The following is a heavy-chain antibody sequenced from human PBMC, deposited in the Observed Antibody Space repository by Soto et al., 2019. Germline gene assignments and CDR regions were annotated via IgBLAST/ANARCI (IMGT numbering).Heavy chain of an antibody. J-gene: IGHJ6*02. CDR2: ISGYNGNT. D-gene: IGHD3-3*01. Sequence: QVQLVQSGAEVKKPGASVKVSCKASGYTFTSYGISWVRQAPGQGLEWMGWISGYNGNTNYAQKLQGRVTMTTDTSTSTAYMELRSLRSDDTAMYYCARDGNYDFWRCYWSHLGYYGMDVWGQGTTGTGSS. CDR1: GYTFTSYG. V-gene: IGHV1-18*04. CDR3: ARDGNYDFWRCYWSHLGYYGMDV.